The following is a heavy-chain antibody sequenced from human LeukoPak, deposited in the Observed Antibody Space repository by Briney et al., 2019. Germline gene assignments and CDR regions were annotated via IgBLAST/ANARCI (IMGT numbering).Heavy chain of an antibody. V-gene: IGHV3-23*01. CDR3: AKDFGFITMIVVVDIIASFAFDI. CDR1: GFTFSSYA. CDR2: IIGSGGST. Sequence: PGGSLRLSCAASGFTFSSYAMSWVRQAPGKGLEWVSAIIGSGGSTYYADSVKGRFTISRDNSKNTLYLQMNSLRAEDTAVYYCAKDFGFITMIVVVDIIASFAFDIWGQGTMVTVSS. J-gene: IGHJ3*02. D-gene: IGHD3-22*01.